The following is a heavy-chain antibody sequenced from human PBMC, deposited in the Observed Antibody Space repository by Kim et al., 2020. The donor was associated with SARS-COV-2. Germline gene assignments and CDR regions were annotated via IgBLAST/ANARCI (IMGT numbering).Heavy chain of an antibody. V-gene: IGHV4-39*01. J-gene: IGHJ4*02. CDR1: GGSISTSNYF. Sequence: GSLRLSCTVSGGSISTSNYFWGWIRQSPGKGLEWIGSIYYSGTTYYNPSLKTRVTVSVDTSKNQFSLKVSSVTAADTALYYCARFRRLAQTYYFDYWGQGTLVTVSS. CDR2: IYYSGTT. CDR3: ARFRRLAQTYYFDY.